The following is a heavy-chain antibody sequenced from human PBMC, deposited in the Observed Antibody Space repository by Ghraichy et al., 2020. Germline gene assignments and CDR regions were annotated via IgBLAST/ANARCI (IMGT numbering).Heavy chain of an antibody. D-gene: IGHD3-10*01. CDR1: GGSMNDYY. CDR2: LYYTVNT. Sequence: GSLRLSCTVSGGSMNDYYWSWIRQSPGRGLEWIGYLYYTVNTNYNPSLKSRVTISIDTSKKQFSLKLASMTAADTAVYFCARGPSSPPHYYYGLDVWGQGTTVTVSS. J-gene: IGHJ6*02. V-gene: IGHV4-59*13. CDR3: ARGPSSPPHYYYGLDV.